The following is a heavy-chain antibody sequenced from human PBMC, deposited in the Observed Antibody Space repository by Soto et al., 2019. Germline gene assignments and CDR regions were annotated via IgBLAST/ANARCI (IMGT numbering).Heavy chain of an antibody. V-gene: IGHV1-69*01. J-gene: IGHJ4*02. CDR3: ARVTHLDFLTFFDY. CDR2: IIPIFGTA. CDR1: GGTFSSYA. D-gene: IGHD3-3*01. Sequence: QVQLVQSGAEVKKPGSSVKVSCKASGGTFSSYAISWVRQAPGQGLEWMGGIIPIFGTANYAQKFQGRVTITADESTSTGYMELSSLRSEDTAEYYCARVTHLDFLTFFDYWGQGNLVTVSS.